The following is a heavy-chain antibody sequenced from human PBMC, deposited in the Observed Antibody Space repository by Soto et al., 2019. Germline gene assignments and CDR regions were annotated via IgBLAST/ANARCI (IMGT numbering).Heavy chain of an antibody. CDR2: ITGSSSYI. Sequence: GGSLRLSYAASGFIFSSHNMNWVRQAPGKGLEWVSSITGSSSYIFYADSVKGRFTISRDNAKNTVYLQMNSLRAEDTGVYYCARLVASETGYGMDVWGQGTTVTVSS. CDR1: GFIFSSHN. J-gene: IGHJ6*02. CDR3: ARLVASETGYGMDV. V-gene: IGHV3-21*06. D-gene: IGHD3-9*01.